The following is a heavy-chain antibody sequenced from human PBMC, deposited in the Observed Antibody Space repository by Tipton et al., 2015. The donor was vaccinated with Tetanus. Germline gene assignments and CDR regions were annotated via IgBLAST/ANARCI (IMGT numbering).Heavy chain of an antibody. CDR1: GFTVSNSY. CDR2: IFNYGGT. Sequence: QLVQSGGGLIQPGGSLRLSCAASGFTVSNSYMTWVRQAPGKGLEWVSSIFNYGGTYSADSVKGRFTISRDNSKNTLYLQMNSLRAEDTAVYFCARGAFGSNSPNDYWGQGTLVTVSS. V-gene: IGHV3-66*03. D-gene: IGHD2-2*01. CDR3: ARGAFGSNSPNDY. J-gene: IGHJ4*02.